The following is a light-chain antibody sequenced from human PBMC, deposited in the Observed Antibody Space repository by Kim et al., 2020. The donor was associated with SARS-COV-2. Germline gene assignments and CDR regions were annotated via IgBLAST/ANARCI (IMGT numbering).Light chain of an antibody. CDR1: QSVSSY. Sequence: SPGERAPLSCRASQSVSSYLAWYQQKPGQALRLLIFDASNRATGIPARFSGSGSGTDFTLTISSLEPEDFAVYYCQQRSNWPRTTFGQGTRLEIK. CDR3: QQRSNWPRTT. J-gene: IGKJ5*01. CDR2: DAS. V-gene: IGKV3-11*01.